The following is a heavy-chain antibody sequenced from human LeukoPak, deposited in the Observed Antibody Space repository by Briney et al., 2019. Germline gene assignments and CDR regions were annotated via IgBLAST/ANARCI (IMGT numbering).Heavy chain of an antibody. J-gene: IGHJ3*02. CDR1: GGSISSGGYS. CDR3: ARAPDAFDI. V-gene: IGHV4-30-2*01. Sequence: PSQTLSLTCAVSGGSISSGGYSWSWIRQPPGKGLEWIGYIYHSGSTYYNPSLKSRVTISVDRSKNQFSLKLSSVTAADTAVYYCARAPDAFDIWGQGTMVTVSS. CDR2: IYHSGST.